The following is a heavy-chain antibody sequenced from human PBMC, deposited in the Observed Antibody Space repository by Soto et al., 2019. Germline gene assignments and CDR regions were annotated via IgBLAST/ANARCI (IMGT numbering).Heavy chain of an antibody. D-gene: IGHD3-10*01. J-gene: IGHJ6*02. V-gene: IGHV3-23*01. CDR1: GFTFSSYA. CDR3: AVRGPQTPELQRYYYYYGMHV. Sequence: GGSLRLSCAASGFTFSSYAMSWVRQAPGKGLEWVSAISGSGGSTYYADSVKGRFTISRDNSKNTLYLQMNSLRAEDTAVYYCAVRGPQTPELQRYYYYYGMHVWGPGTTVTVS. CDR2: ISGSGGST.